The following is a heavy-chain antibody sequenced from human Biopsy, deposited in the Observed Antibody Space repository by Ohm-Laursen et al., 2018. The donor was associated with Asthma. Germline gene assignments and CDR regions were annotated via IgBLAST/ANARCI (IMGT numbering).Heavy chain of an antibody. V-gene: IGHV4-59*07. J-gene: IGHJ5*02. CDR1: GGSISSNY. Sequence: SDTLSLTCTFSGGSISSNYWSWLRQSPGKGLEWIGYIHNSGNTNYNPSLKSRVTISLDTSKNHFSLRLSFVTAADTAVYFCARGQGRGIQLWSLDPWGQGILVTVSS. CDR3: ARGQGRGIQLWSLDP. D-gene: IGHD5-18*01. CDR2: IHNSGNT.